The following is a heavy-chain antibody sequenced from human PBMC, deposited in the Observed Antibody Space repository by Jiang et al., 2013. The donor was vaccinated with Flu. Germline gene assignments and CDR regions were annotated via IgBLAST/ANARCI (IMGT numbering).Heavy chain of an antibody. CDR3: VRDNSAYYYDLGDYSYGMDV. Sequence: GAEVKKPGAAVKVSCKASGYTFTSYGINWVRQAPGQGLEWLGRISANKGNTNYAQKVQGRVTMTTETSTTTAYMELRSLRSDDTAVYYCVRDNSAYYYDLGDYSYGMDVWGQGTTVTVSS. V-gene: IGHV1-18*04. CDR2: ISANKGNT. J-gene: IGHJ6*02. D-gene: IGHD3-22*01. CDR1: GYTFTSYG.